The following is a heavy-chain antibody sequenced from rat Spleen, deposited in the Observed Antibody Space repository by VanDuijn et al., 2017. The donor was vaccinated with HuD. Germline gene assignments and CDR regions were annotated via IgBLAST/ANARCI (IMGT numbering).Heavy chain of an antibody. V-gene: IGHV2S12*01. CDR1: GFSLTSDG. CDR3: ARGPITTTDWFAY. Sequence: QVQLKESGPGLVQPSQTLSLTCTVSGFSLTSDGVSWVRQPPGKGLEWIAAVSSGGNTYYDSTLKSRLSISRDTSKSQVFLKRNRLQTEDTAPYYCARGPITTTDWFAYWGQGALVTVSS. J-gene: IGHJ3*01. CDR2: VSSGGNT. D-gene: IGHD1-10*01.